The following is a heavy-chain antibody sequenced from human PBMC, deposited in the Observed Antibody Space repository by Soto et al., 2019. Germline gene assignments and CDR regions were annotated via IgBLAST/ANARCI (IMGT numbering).Heavy chain of an antibody. Sequence: GGSLRLSCAASGFSISDCSMNWVRRAPGKGLEWVSYISTNNDAIYYADSVKGRFTISRDNAKNSLYLQMNSLRAEDTALYYCASVLGSRRSGSYPSYWGQGTLVTVSS. CDR1: GFSISDCS. D-gene: IGHD3-10*01. J-gene: IGHJ4*02. V-gene: IGHV3-48*01. CDR3: ASVLGSRRSGSYPSY. CDR2: ISTNNDAI.